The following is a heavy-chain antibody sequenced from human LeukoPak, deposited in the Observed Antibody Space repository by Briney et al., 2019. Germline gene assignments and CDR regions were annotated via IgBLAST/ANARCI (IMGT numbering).Heavy chain of an antibody. CDR2: IYYSGST. D-gene: IGHD1-26*01. V-gene: IGHV4-39*01. CDR3: ARRMGGSSKSDY. CDR1: GGSISSSSYY. J-gene: IGHJ4*02. Sequence: PSETLSLTCTVSGGSISSSSYYWGWIRQPPGKGLEWIGSIYYSGSTYYNPSLKSRVTISVDTSKNQFSLRLSSVTAADTAVYYCARRMGGSSKSDYWAREPWSPSPQ.